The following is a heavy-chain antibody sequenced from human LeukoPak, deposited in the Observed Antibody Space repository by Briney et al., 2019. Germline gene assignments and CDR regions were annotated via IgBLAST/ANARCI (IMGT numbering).Heavy chain of an antibody. Sequence: PGGSLRLSCAASKFTVSSTYMSWVRQAPGKGLEWVSVLYTTGRTEYADSVKGRFTISRDNAKNSLYLQMNSLRAEDTAVYYCARDRDYYDSSVYYWGQGTLVTVSS. D-gene: IGHD3-22*01. CDR2: LYTTGRT. CDR3: ARDRDYYDSSVYY. CDR1: KFTVSSTY. V-gene: IGHV3-66*01. J-gene: IGHJ4*02.